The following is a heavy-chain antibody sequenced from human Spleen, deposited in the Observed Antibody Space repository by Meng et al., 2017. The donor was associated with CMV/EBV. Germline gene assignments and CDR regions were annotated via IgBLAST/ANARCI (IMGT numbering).Heavy chain of an antibody. J-gene: IGHJ4*02. Sequence: DNFNNYAVSWVRQGPGEGLEWMGGIIPFYATANYAEKFQGRITITTDESTTTAYMELGSLRFEDTAVYYCARASYYGTGSYYHFEYWGQGTLVTVSS. CDR2: IIPFYATA. V-gene: IGHV1-69*05. D-gene: IGHD3-10*01. CDR3: ARASYYGTGSYYHFEY. CDR1: DNFNNYA.